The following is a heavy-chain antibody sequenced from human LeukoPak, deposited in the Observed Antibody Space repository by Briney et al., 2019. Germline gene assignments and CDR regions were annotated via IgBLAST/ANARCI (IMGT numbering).Heavy chain of an antibody. CDR1: GFTFSIYA. D-gene: IGHD5-18*01. CDR2: INYSDGKT. V-gene: IGHV3-23*01. CDR3: ARDQRIQLWFD. Sequence: PGGSLRLSCSGSGFTFSIYAMNWVRQAPGKGLEWVSGINYSDGKTSYADSVKGRFTISRDNSRNTLYLQMNSLRAEDTAVYYCARDQRIQLWFDWGQGTLVTVSS. J-gene: IGHJ4*02.